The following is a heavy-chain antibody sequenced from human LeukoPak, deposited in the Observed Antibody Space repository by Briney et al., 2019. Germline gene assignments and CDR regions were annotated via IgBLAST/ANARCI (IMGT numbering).Heavy chain of an antibody. Sequence: GASVKVSCKASGYTFTNYYIHWVRQAPGQGLEWMGIINPSGDGTSYTQRFQGRVTLTRDTSTSTVYMELSSLRSEDTAVYYCARDPFEGGDYKTFDFWGQGTLVTVSS. CDR1: GYTFTNYY. D-gene: IGHD4-11*01. CDR2: INPSGDGT. V-gene: IGHV1-46*03. J-gene: IGHJ4*02. CDR3: ARDPFEGGDYKTFDF.